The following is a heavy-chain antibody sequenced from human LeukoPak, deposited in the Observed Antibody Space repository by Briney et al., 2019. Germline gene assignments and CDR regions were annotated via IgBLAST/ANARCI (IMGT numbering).Heavy chain of an antibody. V-gene: IGHV1-18*01. CDR3: ARGSLVGYYYFDY. Sequence: GASVKVSCKASGGTFSSYGISWVRQAPGQGLEWMGWISAYNGNTNYAQNLQGRVTMTTDTSTTTAYMELRSLRSDDTAVYYCARGSLVGYYYFDYWGQGTLVTVSS. CDR1: GGTFSSYG. CDR2: ISAYNGNT. D-gene: IGHD6-6*01. J-gene: IGHJ4*02.